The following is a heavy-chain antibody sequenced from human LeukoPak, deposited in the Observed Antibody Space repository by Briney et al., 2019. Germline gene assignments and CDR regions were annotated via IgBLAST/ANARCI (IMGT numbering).Heavy chain of an antibody. CDR2: IYYSGST. V-gene: IGHV4-59*12. CDR1: GGSISSYY. J-gene: IGHJ4*02. CDR3: VKDRDRVVRPGAITVSGSFDY. Sequence: SETLSLTCTVSGGSISSYYWSWIRQPPGKGLEWIGYIYYSGSTNYNPSLKSRVTISVDTSKNQFSLKLSSVTAADTAVYYCVKDRDRVVRPGAITVSGSFDYWGQGTLVTVSS. D-gene: IGHD1-14*01.